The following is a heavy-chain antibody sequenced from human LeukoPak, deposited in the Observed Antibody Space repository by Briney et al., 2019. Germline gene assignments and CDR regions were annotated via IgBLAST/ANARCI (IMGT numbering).Heavy chain of an antibody. CDR2: ISAYNGNT. V-gene: IGHV1-18*01. J-gene: IGHJ4*02. CDR3: ARVVYDFWSGYYPPSDY. CDR1: GYTFTSYG. D-gene: IGHD3-3*01. Sequence: ASVKVSCKASGYTFTSYGISWVRQAPGQGLAWMGWISAYNGNTNYAQKLQGRVTMTTDTSTSTAYMELRSLRSDDAAVYYCARVVYDFWSGYYPPSDYWGQGTLVTVSS.